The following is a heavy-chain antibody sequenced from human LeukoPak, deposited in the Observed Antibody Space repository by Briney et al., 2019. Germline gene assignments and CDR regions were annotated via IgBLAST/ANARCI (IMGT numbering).Heavy chain of an antibody. D-gene: IGHD4-17*01. J-gene: IGHJ5*02. CDR1: CGSVSRQY. Sequence: ASATLSLTCSVACGSVSRQYWSWIRQPPGKGLEWIVYSYYSRSNKYNPPLKSQVTLSVAMSKNQFSLKPTSVAAAATAVFYVARGETTATPGLLWFDPWGQGTLVTVSS. V-gene: IGHV4-59*02. CDR2: SYYSRSN. CDR3: ARGETTATPGLLWFDP.